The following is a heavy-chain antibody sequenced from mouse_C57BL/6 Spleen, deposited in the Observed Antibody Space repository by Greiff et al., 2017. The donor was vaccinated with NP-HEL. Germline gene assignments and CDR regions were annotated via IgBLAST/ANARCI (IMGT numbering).Heavy chain of an antibody. J-gene: IGHJ4*01. CDR3: GRQTVVAGDYAMDY. V-gene: IGHV1-26*01. CDR2: INPNNGGT. CDR1: GYTFTDYY. D-gene: IGHD1-1*01. Sequence: EVQLQQSGPELVKPGASVKISCKASGYTFTDYYMNWVKQSHGKSLEWIGDINPNNGGTSYNQKFKGKATLTVDKSSSTAYMELRSLTSEDSAVYYCGRQTVVAGDYAMDYWGQGTSVTVSS.